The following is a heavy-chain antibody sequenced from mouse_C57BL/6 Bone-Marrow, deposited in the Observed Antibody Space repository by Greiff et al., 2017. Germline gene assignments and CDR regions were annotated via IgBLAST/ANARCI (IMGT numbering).Heavy chain of an antibody. CDR3: ARERNDGYFFDN. V-gene: IGHV1-19*01. D-gene: IGHD2-3*01. J-gene: IGHJ2*01. Sequence: EVKLVESGPVLVKPGASVKMSCKASGYTFTDYYMNWVKQSHGKSLEWIGVINPYNGGTSYNQKFKGKATLTVDKSSSTAYMELNSLTSEDSAVYYCARERNDGYFFDNGGQGTTLTVSS. CDR1: GYTFTDYY. CDR2: INPYNGGT.